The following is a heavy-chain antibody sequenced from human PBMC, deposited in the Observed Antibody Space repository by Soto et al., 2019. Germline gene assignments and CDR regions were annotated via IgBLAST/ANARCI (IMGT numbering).Heavy chain of an antibody. CDR1: GGSISSGGYS. Sequence: QLQLQESGSGLVKPSQTLSLTCAVSGGSISSGGYSWSWIRQPPGKGLEWIGYIYHSGSIYYNPSLKSLFTLSVDRSKYQFSLKLISIIAAYTSVDYIASLPDYWGQGTLVTVSS. J-gene: IGHJ4*02. CDR2: IYHSGSI. V-gene: IGHV4-30-2*01. CDR3: ASLPDY.